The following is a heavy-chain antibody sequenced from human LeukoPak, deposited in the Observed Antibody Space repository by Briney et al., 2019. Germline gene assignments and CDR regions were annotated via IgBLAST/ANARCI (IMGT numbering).Heavy chain of an antibody. Sequence: ASVKVSCKASGYTFTSNYIHWVRQAPGQGLEWMGMIYPRDGSTSYAQKFQGRDTVTRDTSTSTVHMELSGLRSEDTAVYYCARDQEGFDYWGQGTLVTVSS. CDR2: IYPRDGST. CDR1: GYTFTSNY. J-gene: IGHJ4*02. V-gene: IGHV1-46*01. CDR3: ARDQEGFDY.